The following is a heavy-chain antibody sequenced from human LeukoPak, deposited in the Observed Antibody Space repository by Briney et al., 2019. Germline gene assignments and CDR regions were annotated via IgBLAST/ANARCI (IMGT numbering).Heavy chain of an antibody. CDR1: GFTFSDYY. CDR3: ARDLLRVVGATKSYYYGMDV. J-gene: IGHJ6*02. V-gene: IGHV3-11*01. D-gene: IGHD1-26*01. Sequence: KAGGSLRLSCAASGFTFSDYYMSRIRQAPGKGLEWVSYISSSGSTIYYADSVKGRFTISRDNAKNSLYLQMNSLRAEDTAVYYCARDLLRVVGATKSYYYGMDVWGQGTTVTVSS. CDR2: ISSSGSTI.